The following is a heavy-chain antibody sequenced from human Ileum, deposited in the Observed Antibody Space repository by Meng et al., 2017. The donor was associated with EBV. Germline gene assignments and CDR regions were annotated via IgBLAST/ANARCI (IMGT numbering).Heavy chain of an antibody. Sequence: ICNSHWCRWRRPPAGERLERMGKIYNSVTTNNTPPLNSRVTVAEDKSKNQFFLNINAATADKTAHYCCTSHIGNNYEPYDYWGQGTLVTVSS. CDR2: IYNSVTT. CDR1: ICNSHW. CDR3: TSHIGNNYEPYDY. J-gene: IGHJ4*02. D-gene: IGHD5-18*01. V-gene: IGHV4-4*01.